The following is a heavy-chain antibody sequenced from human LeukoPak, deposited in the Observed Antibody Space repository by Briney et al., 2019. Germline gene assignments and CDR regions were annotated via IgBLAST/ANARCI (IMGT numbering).Heavy chain of an antibody. CDR1: GGTFSSYA. J-gene: IGHJ4*02. Sequence: SVKVSCKASGGTFSSYAISWVRQAPGQGLEWMGGIIPIFGTANYAQKFQGRVTITADESTSTAHMELSSLRSEDTAVYYCARVVAAKGYFDYWGQGTLVTVSS. V-gene: IGHV1-69*01. CDR3: ARVVAAKGYFDY. CDR2: IIPIFGTA. D-gene: IGHD2-15*01.